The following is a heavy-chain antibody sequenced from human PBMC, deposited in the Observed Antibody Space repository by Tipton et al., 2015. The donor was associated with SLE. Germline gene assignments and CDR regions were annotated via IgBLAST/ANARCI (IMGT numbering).Heavy chain of an antibody. Sequence: SLRLSCAASGFTFSSYAMSWVRQAPGKGLEWVSAISGSGGSTYYADSVKGRFTISRDNSKNTLYLQMNSLRAEDTAVYYCAKSGAAGPDFDSWGQGPLVPVSP. CDR3: AKSGAAGPDFDS. D-gene: IGHD6-13*01. CDR2: ISGSGGST. J-gene: IGHJ4*02. V-gene: IGHV3-23*01. CDR1: GFTFSSYA.